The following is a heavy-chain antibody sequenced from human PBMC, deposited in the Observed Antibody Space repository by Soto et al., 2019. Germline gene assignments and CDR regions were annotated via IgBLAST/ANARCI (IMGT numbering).Heavy chain of an antibody. CDR2: ISSTSSYI. CDR3: ARDRGYYRGLYYGMDV. Sequence: GGTLRLSGSASGFAFSRDSMTWVRQAPGKGLEWVSSISSTSSYIYYADSVKGRFTISRDNAKNSLYLQMNGLRAEDTAVYYCARDRGYYRGLYYGMDVWGQGTTVTVSS. CDR1: GFAFSRDS. V-gene: IGHV3-21*01. D-gene: IGHD3-22*01. J-gene: IGHJ6*02.